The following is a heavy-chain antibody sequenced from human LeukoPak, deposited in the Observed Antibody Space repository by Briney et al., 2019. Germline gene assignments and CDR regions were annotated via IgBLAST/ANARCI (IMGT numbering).Heavy chain of an antibody. CDR1: GFTFSSYG. CDR3: AKGPVARSGYYYDY. V-gene: IGHV3-30*18. J-gene: IGHJ4*02. Sequence: GGSLRLSCAASGFTFSSYGMHWVRQAPGKGLEWVAVISYDGSNKYYADSVKGRFTISRDNSKNTLYLQMNSLRAEDTAVYYCAKGPVARSGYYYDYWGQGTLVTVSS. D-gene: IGHD3-3*01. CDR2: ISYDGSNK.